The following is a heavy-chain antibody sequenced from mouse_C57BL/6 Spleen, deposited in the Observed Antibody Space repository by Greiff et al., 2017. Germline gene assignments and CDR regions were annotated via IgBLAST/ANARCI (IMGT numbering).Heavy chain of an antibody. J-gene: IGHJ3*01. CDR1: GYSITSGYY. V-gene: IGHV3-6*01. Sequence: VQLQQSGPGLVKPSQSLSLTCSVTGYSITSGYYWNWIRQFPGNKLEWMGYISYDGSNNYNPSLKNRISITRDTSKNQFFLKLNSVTTEDTATYYCASPDGYYSAWFAYWGQGTLVTVSA. CDR3: ASPDGYYSAWFAY. D-gene: IGHD2-3*01. CDR2: ISYDGSN.